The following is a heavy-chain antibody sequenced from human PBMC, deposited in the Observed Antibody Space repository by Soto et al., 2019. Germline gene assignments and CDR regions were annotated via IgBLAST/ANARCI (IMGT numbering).Heavy chain of an antibody. CDR1: GGTFSRHG. J-gene: IGHJ6*02. Sequence: QVQLMQSGAEVKKPGSSVKVSCKASGGTFSRHGISWVRQAPGQGLEWMGGISRIHGATRYAQKFQGRVTITADESTSTDSEATTTSYMEMDSLKTDDTAVYYCARDPALRRVGPTYGMDVWGQGTTVTVSS. CDR2: ISRIHGAT. V-gene: IGHV1-69*01. CDR3: ARDPALRRVGPTYGMDV. D-gene: IGHD1-26*01.